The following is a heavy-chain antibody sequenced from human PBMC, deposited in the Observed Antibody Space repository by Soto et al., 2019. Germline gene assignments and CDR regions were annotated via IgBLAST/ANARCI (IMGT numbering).Heavy chain of an antibody. Sequence: SETLSLTCTVSGGSISSYYWSWIRQPPGKGLEWIGYIYYSGSTNYNPSLKSRVTISVDTSKNQFSLKLSSVTAADTAVYYCARDRSYYGSGKNGMDVWGQGTTVTVSS. V-gene: IGHV4-59*01. J-gene: IGHJ6*02. D-gene: IGHD3-10*01. CDR2: IYYSGST. CDR3: ARDRSYYGSGKNGMDV. CDR1: GGSISSYY.